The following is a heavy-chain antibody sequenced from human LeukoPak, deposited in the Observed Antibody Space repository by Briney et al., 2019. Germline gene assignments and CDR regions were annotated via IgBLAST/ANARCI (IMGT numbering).Heavy chain of an antibody. D-gene: IGHD5-12*01. CDR1: GFTFSSYA. J-gene: IGHJ4*02. CDR2: IGGGSGTT. Sequence: GSLRLSCAASGFTFSSYAMNWVRQAPGKGLEWVSAIGGGSGTTYYADFVKGRFTISRDNSKNTLFLQMNSLRAEDTAVYYCAKDREGLSSGYDLEYFDYWGQGTLVTVFS. CDR3: AKDREGLSSGYDLEYFDY. V-gene: IGHV3-23*01.